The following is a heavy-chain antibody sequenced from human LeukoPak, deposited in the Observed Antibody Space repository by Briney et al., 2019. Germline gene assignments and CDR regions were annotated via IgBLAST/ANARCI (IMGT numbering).Heavy chain of an antibody. J-gene: IGHJ4*02. CDR3: ARWNEGLDY. CDR2: IYYTGAT. V-gene: IGHV4-59*08. CDR1: RGSINYFY. D-gene: IGHD1-1*01. Sequence: SETLSLTCTVSRGSINYFYWSWIRQPPGKGLEFIAHIYYTGATDYNRSLQSRVSISVDTAKNQLSLRLNSVTAADTAVYYCARWNEGLDYWGQGSLVTVSS.